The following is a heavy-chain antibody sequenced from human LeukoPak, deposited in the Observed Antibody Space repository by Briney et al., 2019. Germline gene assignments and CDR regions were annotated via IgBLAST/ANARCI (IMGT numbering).Heavy chain of an antibody. CDR2: ATFDGSSK. CDR3: VNFRTFDY. Sequence: GGSLRLSCAASEFTFRDYAMHWVRQAPGKGLEWVAVATFDGSSKYYADSVKGRFTISRDNFKNTLYLQMNSLRPEDTAVYYCVNFRTFDYWGQGTLVTVSS. V-gene: IGHV3-30-3*01. J-gene: IGHJ4*02. D-gene: IGHD1-14*01. CDR1: EFTFRDYA.